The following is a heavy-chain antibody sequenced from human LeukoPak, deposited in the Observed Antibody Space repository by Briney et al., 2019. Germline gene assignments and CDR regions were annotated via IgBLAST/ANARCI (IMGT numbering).Heavy chain of an antibody. Sequence: ASVKVSCKASGYTFTGCYMHWVRQAPGEGLEWVGWFNPNSGGTKYAQKFQGRVTMTRDTSINTAYMEVRRLTSDDTAVYYCARERGTLAVAGDAVDIWGQGTMVTVSS. D-gene: IGHD6-19*01. CDR2: FNPNSGGT. V-gene: IGHV1-2*02. J-gene: IGHJ3*02. CDR3: ARERGTLAVAGDAVDI. CDR1: GYTFTGCY.